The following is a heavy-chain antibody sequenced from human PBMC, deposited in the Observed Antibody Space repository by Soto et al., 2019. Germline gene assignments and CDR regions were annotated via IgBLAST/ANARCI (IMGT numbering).Heavy chain of an antibody. CDR1: GFTFSGSA. CDR3: TRRTVTSGYYYYYMDV. J-gene: IGHJ6*03. Sequence: GGSLRLSCAASGFTFSGSAMHWVRQASGKGLEWVGRIRSKANSYATAYAASVKGRFTISRDDSKNTAYLQMNSLKTEDTAVYYCTRRTVTSGYYYYYMDVWGKGTTVTVSS. CDR2: IRSKANSYAT. V-gene: IGHV3-73*01. D-gene: IGHD4-17*01.